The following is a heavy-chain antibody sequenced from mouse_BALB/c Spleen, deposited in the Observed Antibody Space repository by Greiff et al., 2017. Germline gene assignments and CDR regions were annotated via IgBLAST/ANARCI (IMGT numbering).Heavy chain of an antibody. CDR2: IDPANGNT. D-gene: IGHD2-2*01. CDR3: ARQGYDRAMDY. J-gene: IGHJ4*01. CDR1: GINIKDTY. V-gene: IGHV14-3*02. Sequence: VQLQQSGAELVKPGASVKLSCTASGINIKDTYMHWVKQRPEQGLEWIGRIDPANGNTKYDPKFQGKATITADTSSNTAYLQLSSLTSEDTAVYYCARQGYDRAMDYWGQGTSVTVSS.